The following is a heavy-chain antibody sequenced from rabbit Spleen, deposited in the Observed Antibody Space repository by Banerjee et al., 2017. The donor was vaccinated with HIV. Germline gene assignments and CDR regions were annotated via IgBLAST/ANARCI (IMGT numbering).Heavy chain of an antibody. CDR2: IVGSSSGFT. J-gene: IGHJ4*01. CDR1: GFDLSSSDY. V-gene: IGHV1S40*01. CDR3: ARDLTGVGYALNL. D-gene: IGHD6-1*01. Sequence: QSLEESGGDLVKPGASLTLTCNASGFDLSSSDYICWVRQAPGKGLEWISCIVGSSSGFTYSATWAKGRFTCSKASSTTVTLQMTSLTAADTATYFCARDLTGVGYALNLWGPGTLVTVS.